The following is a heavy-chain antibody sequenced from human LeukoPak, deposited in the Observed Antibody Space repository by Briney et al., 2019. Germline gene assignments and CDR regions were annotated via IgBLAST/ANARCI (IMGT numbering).Heavy chain of an antibody. CDR3: AKARTATGAFDI. V-gene: IGHV3-74*01. CDR1: GFTFSSYW. D-gene: IGHD4-17*01. Sequence: GGSLRLSCAASGFTFSSYWMHWVRQAPGKGLVWVSRINSDGSSTSYADSVKGRFTISRDNSKNTLYLQMNSLRAEDTAVYYCAKARTATGAFDIWGQGTMVTVSS. CDR2: INSDGSST. J-gene: IGHJ3*02.